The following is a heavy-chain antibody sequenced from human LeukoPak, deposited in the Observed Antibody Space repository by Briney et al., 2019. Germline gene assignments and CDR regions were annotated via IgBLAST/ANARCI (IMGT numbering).Heavy chain of an antibody. V-gene: IGHV1-18*01. CDR1: GYTFATSG. CDR3: ARDHQYDFDY. D-gene: IGHD2-2*01. J-gene: IGHJ4*02. Sequence: GASVKVSCKASGYTFATSGISWVRQAPGQGLEWMGWIVAYNGNTNYVQKFQGRVTMTTETSTSTAYMELRSLRSDDTAVYYCARDHQYDFDYWGQGTLVTVSS. CDR2: IVAYNGNT.